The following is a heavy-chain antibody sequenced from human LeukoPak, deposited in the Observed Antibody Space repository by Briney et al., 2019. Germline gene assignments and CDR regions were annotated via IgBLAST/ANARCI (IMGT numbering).Heavy chain of an antibody. Sequence: PSETLSLTCVVSGYSISSDYYWGWIRQPPGKGLEWFGSAYHTGSTYYNPSLKSRVTISLDTSKNQSSLRLNSVTAADTAIYYCATGVGRGSSSFVPFAYWGRGMLATVSS. J-gene: IGHJ4*02. D-gene: IGHD6-6*01. V-gene: IGHV4-38-2*01. CDR1: GYSISSDYY. CDR3: ATGVGRGSSSFVPFAY. CDR2: AYHTGST.